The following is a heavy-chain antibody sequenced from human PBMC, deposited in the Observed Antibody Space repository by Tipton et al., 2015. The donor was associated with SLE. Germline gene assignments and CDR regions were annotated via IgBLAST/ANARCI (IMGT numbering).Heavy chain of an antibody. Sequence: SLRLSCAASGFTFSSYWMSWVRQAPGKGLEWVANIKQDGSEKYYVDSVKGRFTISRDNAKNSLYLQMNSLRAEDTAVYYCVRVPGAYSSSWYSTAGYYYYGMDVWGQGTTVTVSS. CDR3: VRVPGAYSSSWYSTAGYYYYGMDV. V-gene: IGHV3-7*01. CDR2: IKQDGSEK. CDR1: GFTFSSYW. J-gene: IGHJ6*02. D-gene: IGHD6-13*01.